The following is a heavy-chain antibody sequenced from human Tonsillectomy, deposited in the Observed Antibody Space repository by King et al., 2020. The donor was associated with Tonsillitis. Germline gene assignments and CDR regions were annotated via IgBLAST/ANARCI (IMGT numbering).Heavy chain of an antibody. D-gene: IGHD4-11*01. Sequence: VQLVESGGGLVQPGGSLRLSCAASGFTFSSFEMNWGRQAPGKGLEWVSYISNSGSTIYYSYSVKGRFTISRDNAKNSLYLQVNSLRAEDTAVYYCATDYYSNFGGVGYWGQGTLVTVSS. V-gene: IGHV3-48*03. CDR1: GFTFSSFE. CDR3: ATDYYSNFGGVGY. CDR2: ISNSGSTI. J-gene: IGHJ4*02.